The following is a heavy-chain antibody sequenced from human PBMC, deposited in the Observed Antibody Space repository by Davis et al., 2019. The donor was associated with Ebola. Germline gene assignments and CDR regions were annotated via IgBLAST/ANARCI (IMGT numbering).Heavy chain of an antibody. CDR2: ISWNSGSI. D-gene: IGHD3-3*01. Sequence: GGSLRLSCAASGFTFDDYAMHWVRQAPGKGLEWVSGISWNSGSIGYAESVKGRFTISRDNAKNSLYLQMNSLRAEDTALYYCAKDMGIFGVELGFDYWGQGTLVTVSS. J-gene: IGHJ4*02. V-gene: IGHV3-9*01. CDR1: GFTFDDYA. CDR3: AKDMGIFGVELGFDY.